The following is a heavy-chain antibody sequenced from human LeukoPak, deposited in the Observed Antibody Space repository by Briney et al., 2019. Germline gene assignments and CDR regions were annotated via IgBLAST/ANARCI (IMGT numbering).Heavy chain of an antibody. CDR1: GFTFSKYG. J-gene: IGHJ6*02. D-gene: IGHD3-10*01. Sequence: GGSLRLSCVASGFTFSKYGMHWVRQAPGKGLEWVALISYDGDDKYYADSVKGRFTVSRDISKNTLSLQMNALRTEDTAVYCCAKESVWFGDVLGGLDVWGQGTTVIVSS. CDR2: ISYDGDDK. V-gene: IGHV3-30*18. CDR3: AKESVWFGDVLGGLDV.